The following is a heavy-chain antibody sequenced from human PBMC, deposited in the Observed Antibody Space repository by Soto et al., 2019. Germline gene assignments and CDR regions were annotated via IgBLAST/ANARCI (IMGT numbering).Heavy chain of an antibody. V-gene: IGHV4-59*01. CDR1: GDSTRDSF. D-gene: IGHD3-10*01. Sequence: PSETLSLTCTVSGDSTRDSFWSWVRQPPGKGLEWIGLVHHTGNTNYNPSLETRVTMLIDASANHFSLTLTSVTPADAAIYYCARGREDHVDHHFGHLFDSWGQGTLVTVSS. CDR2: VHHTGNT. CDR3: ARGREDHVDHHFGHLFDS. J-gene: IGHJ4*02.